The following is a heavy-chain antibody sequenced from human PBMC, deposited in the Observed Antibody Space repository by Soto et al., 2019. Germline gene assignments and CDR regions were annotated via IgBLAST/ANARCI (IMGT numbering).Heavy chain of an antibody. D-gene: IGHD2-2*02. CDR1: GYTFTSYG. V-gene: IGHV1-18*01. CDR2: ISAYNGNT. Sequence: QVQLVQSGAEVKKPGASVKVSCKASGYTFTSYGISWVRQAPGQGLEWMGWISAYNGNTNYAQKLQGRVTMTTDTSTSTGYRELRSLRSDDTAVYSCAAYRPISYYFDYWGQGTLVTVSS. CDR3: AAYRPISYYFDY. J-gene: IGHJ4*02.